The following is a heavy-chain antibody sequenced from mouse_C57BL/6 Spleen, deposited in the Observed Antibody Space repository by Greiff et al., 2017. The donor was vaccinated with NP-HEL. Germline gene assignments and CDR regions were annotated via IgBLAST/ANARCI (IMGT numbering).Heavy chain of an antibody. Sequence: QVQLQQSGPELVKPGASVKISCKASGYSFTSYYIHWVKQRPGQGLEWIGWIYPGSGNTKYNEKFKGKATLTADTSSSTAYMQLSSLTSEDSAVYYCASQANWDWFAYWGQGTLVTVSA. CDR1: GYSFTSYY. CDR2: IYPGSGNT. V-gene: IGHV1-66*01. D-gene: IGHD4-1*01. J-gene: IGHJ3*01. CDR3: ASQANWDWFAY.